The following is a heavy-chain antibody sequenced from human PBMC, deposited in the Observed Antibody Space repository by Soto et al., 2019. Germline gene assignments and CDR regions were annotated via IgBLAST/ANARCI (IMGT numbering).Heavy chain of an antibody. J-gene: IGHJ4*02. CDR1: GFTFSSSG. V-gene: IGHV3-15*01. CDR2: IKSKTDGGTT. Sequence: LRLSCAASGFTFSSSGMHWIRQAPGKGLEWVGRIKSKTDGGTTDYEAPVKGRFTISRDDSKNTLYLQMNSLKTQDTAVYYCTGARGDYWGQGTLATVSS. CDR3: TGARGDY. D-gene: IGHD1-26*01.